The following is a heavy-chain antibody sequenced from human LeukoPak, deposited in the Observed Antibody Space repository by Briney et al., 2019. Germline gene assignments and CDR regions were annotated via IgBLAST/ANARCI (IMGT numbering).Heavy chain of an antibody. D-gene: IGHD1-14*01. Sequence: SETLSLTCTVSGGSISSSSYYWSWIRQPPGKGLEWIGEINHSGSTYSNPSLKSRVSISVDKSKNQFSLKLISVTAADTAVYYCARERQIAVVTGSTFDLWGPGALVIVSA. CDR1: GGSISSSSYY. J-gene: IGHJ3*01. CDR3: ARERQIAVVTGSTFDL. CDR2: INHSGST. V-gene: IGHV4-39*07.